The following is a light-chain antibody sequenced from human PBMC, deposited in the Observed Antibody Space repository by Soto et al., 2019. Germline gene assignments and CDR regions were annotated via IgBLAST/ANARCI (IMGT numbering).Light chain of an antibody. J-gene: IGLJ1*01. V-gene: IGLV2-11*01. CDR1: GSDVGGYNY. Sequence: QSVLTQPASVSGSPGQSITISCTGTGSDVGGYNYVSWYQQYPGKAPKLLIYDVSQRPSGVPDRFSGSKSGNTASLTISGLLAEDEADYYCCSYAGNYIYVFGTGTKVTVL. CDR2: DVS. CDR3: CSYAGNYIYV.